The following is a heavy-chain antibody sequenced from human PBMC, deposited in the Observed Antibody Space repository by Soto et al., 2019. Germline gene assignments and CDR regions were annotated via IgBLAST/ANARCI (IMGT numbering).Heavy chain of an antibody. D-gene: IGHD2-15*01. CDR3: ARGVVDPTRGWFVP. CDR1: GGSISSGGYS. V-gene: IGHV4-30-2*01. Sequence: PSETLSLTCAVSGGSISSGGYSWSWIRQPPGKGLEWIGYIYHSGSTYYNPSLKSRVTISVDRSKNQFSLKLSSVTAADTAVYYCARGVVDPTRGWFVPWGQGTLVTVSS. J-gene: IGHJ5*02. CDR2: IYHSGST.